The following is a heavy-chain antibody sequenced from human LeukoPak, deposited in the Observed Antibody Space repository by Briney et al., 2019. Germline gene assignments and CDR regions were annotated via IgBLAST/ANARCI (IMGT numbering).Heavy chain of an antibody. D-gene: IGHD3-22*01. V-gene: IGHV3-53*01. CDR2: IYSGGST. Sequence: GGSLRLSCAASGFTVSSNYMSWVRQAPGKGLEWVSVIYSGGSTYYADSVKGRFTISRDNSKNTLYLQMNSLRAEDTAVYYCAGFKLDSRGYYYGGGPEIYYFDYWAQGTLATVSS. CDR1: GFTVSSNY. CDR3: AGFKLDSRGYYYGGGPEIYYFDY. J-gene: IGHJ4*02.